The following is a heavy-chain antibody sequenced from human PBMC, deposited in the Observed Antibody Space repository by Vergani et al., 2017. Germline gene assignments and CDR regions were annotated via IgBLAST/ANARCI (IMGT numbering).Heavy chain of an antibody. V-gene: IGHV3-15*01. CDR3: TSIFGVVMDAFDI. Sequence: EVQLVESGGGLVKPGGSLRLSCAASGFTFSNAWMSWVRQAPGKGLEWVGRIKSKTDGGTTDYAAPVKGRFTISSDDSKNTLYLQMNSLKTEDTAVYYCTSIFGVVMDAFDIWGQGTMVTVSS. CDR2: IKSKTDGGTT. CDR1: GFTFSNAW. D-gene: IGHD3-3*01. J-gene: IGHJ3*02.